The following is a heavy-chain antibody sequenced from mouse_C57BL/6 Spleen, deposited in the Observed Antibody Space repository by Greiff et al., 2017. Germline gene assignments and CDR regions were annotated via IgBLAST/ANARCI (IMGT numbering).Heavy chain of an antibody. V-gene: IGHV5-17*01. J-gene: IGHJ4*01. CDR3: ARRITTVVDYYAMDY. D-gene: IGHD1-1*01. CDR1: GFTFSDYG. Sequence: EVMLVESGGGLVKPGGSLKLSCAASGFTFSDYGMHWVRQAPEKGLEWVAYISSGSSTIYYADTVKGRFTISRDNAKNTLFLQMTSLRSEDTAMYYCARRITTVVDYYAMDYWGQGTSVTVSS. CDR2: ISSGSSTI.